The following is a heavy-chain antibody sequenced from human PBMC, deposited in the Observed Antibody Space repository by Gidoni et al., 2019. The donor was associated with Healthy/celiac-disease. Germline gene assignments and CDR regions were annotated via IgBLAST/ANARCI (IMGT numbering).Heavy chain of an antibody. CDR1: GVTCSSYA. V-gene: IGHV3-64D*06. CDR3: VKSIAVAGGAFDI. J-gene: IGHJ3*02. CDR2: ISSNWGST. D-gene: IGHD6-19*01. Sequence: EVQLVESGGGWVEPGGSLRLSWSVSGVTCSSYAMHWVRQAPGKGLEYVSAISSNWGSTYYADSVKGRFTISRDNSKNTLYLQMSSLSAEDTAVYYCVKSIAVAGGAFDIWGQGTMVTVSS.